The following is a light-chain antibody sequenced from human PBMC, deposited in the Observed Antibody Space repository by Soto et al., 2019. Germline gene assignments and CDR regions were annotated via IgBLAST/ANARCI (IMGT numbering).Light chain of an antibody. J-gene: IGKJ5*01. V-gene: IGKV1-9*01. CDR2: TAS. CDR3: QRLNGFPIT. Sequence: DIQLTQSPSFLSASVGDTVTITCRASHGINTYLAWYQQKPGKAPKLLIYTASTSQSGVPSRFSGSGSGTEFTLTISSLQPEDFATDYCQRLNGFPITFGQGKRLEIK. CDR1: HGINTY.